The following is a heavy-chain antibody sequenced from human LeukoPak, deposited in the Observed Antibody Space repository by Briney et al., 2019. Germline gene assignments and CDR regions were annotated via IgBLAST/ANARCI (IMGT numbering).Heavy chain of an antibody. CDR3: AKAYYYGSGFYYYYGMDV. Sequence: GGSLRLSCAASGFTFSSYSMSWVRQAPGKGLEWVSGISGSGGSTYYAGSVKGRFTISRDNSKNTLYLQMNSLRAEDTAVYYCAKAYYYGSGFYYYYGMDVWGQGTTVTVSS. D-gene: IGHD3-10*01. CDR2: ISGSGGST. J-gene: IGHJ6*02. CDR1: GFTFSSYS. V-gene: IGHV3-23*01.